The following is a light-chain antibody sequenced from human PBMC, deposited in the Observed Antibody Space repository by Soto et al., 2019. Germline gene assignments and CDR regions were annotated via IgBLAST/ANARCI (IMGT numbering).Light chain of an antibody. CDR3: KHRSNWPLT. J-gene: IGKJ4*01. V-gene: IGKV3-11*01. CDR1: QSVSSSY. CDR2: DAS. Sequence: EIVLTQSPATLSLSPGERATLSCRASQSVSSSYLAWYQQKPGQAPRLLIYDASNRAAGIPARFSGSGSGTDFTLTISGLEPEDFAVYYCKHRSNWPLTFGGGTKVDIK.